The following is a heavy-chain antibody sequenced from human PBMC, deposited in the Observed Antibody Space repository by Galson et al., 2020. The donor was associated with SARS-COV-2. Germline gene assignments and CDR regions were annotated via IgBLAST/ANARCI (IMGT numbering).Heavy chain of an antibody. Sequence: GGSLRLSCAASGFTFSTYWMTWVRQAPGTGLEWVANINQDGSEKYYVDSVRGRFTISRDTAKNSLYLQMNSLRAEDTAVYYCARRTYYYDSSGYSNAFDIWGQGTMVTVSS. CDR2: INQDGSEK. V-gene: IGHV3-7*03. CDR3: ARRTYYYDSSGYSNAFDI. J-gene: IGHJ3*02. D-gene: IGHD3-22*01. CDR1: GFTFSTYW.